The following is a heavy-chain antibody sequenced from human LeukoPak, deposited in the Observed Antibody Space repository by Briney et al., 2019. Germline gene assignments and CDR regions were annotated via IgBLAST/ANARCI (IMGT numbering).Heavy chain of an antibody. Sequence: ASVTVSCTASGYTFTGHYMHWVRQAPGQGLEWMGWINPNSSGINYAQTFQGRVTITRDTAISSAYLELNRLRADDTAVYYCARVLYYYGSGSYYGGGEWIYWRQGAMVGVCS. D-gene: IGHD3-10*01. CDR2: INPNSSGI. J-gene: IGHJ4*02. CDR1: GYTFTGHY. CDR3: ARVLYYYGSGSYYGGGEWIY. V-gene: IGHV1-2*02.